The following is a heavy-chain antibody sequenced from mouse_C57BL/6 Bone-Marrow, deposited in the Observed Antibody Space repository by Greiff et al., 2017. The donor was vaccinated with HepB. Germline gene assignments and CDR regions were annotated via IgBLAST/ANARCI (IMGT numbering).Heavy chain of an antibody. V-gene: IGHV1-63*01. CDR3: AREGGLWLRRRRSGYFDY. J-gene: IGHJ2*01. Sequence: QVQLQQSGAELVRPGTSVKMSCKASGYTFTNYWIGWAKQRPGHGLEWIGDIYPGGGYTNYNEKFKGKATLTADKSSSTAYMQFSSLTSEDSAIYYCAREGGLWLRRRRSGYFDYWGQGTTLTVSS. CDR2: IYPGGGYT. CDR1: GYTFTNYW. D-gene: IGHD2-2*01.